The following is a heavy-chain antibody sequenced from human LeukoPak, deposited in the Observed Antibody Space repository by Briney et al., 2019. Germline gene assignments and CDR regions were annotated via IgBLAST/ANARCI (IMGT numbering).Heavy chain of an antibody. J-gene: IGHJ5*02. Sequence: PPETPSLSCALYGGSSSGYYWRSIRHRPQEGLEWVWEINHRGRTNYNPYPKSRVTISVDTSKNQFSLKRTSVTAADTAVYYCASVGSSWYENWFDPCGQGTLVTVSS. CDR2: INHRGRT. CDR3: ASVGSSWYENWFDP. CDR1: GGSSSGYY. D-gene: IGHD6-13*01. V-gene: IGHV4-34*01.